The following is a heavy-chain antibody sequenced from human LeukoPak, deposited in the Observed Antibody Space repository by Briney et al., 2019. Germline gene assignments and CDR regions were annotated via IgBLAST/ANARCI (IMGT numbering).Heavy chain of an antibody. D-gene: IGHD3-9*01. Sequence: SETLSLTCTVSGGSIGNSTFYWGWIRQPPGKGLEWIGTIYYSGSTYYNPSLKSRLTISVDTSKNQFSLQLSSVTATDTAVYYCARHGVTTTGYYWDWGQGTLVTVSS. CDR1: GGSIGNSTFY. CDR2: IYYSGST. J-gene: IGHJ4*02. V-gene: IGHV4-39*01. CDR3: ARHGVTTTGYYWD.